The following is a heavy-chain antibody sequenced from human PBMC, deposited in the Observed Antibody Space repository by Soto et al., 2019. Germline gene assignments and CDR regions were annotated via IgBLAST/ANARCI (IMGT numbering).Heavy chain of an antibody. CDR3: ARDRYFWSGSSYYYGMDV. CDR1: GFTFSSYG. D-gene: IGHD3-3*01. V-gene: IGHV3-33*01. CDR2: IWYDGSNK. Sequence: GGSLRLSCAASGFTFSSYGMHWVRQAPCKGLEWVAVIWYDGSNKYYADSVKGRFTISRDNSKNTLYLQMNSLRAEDTAVYYCARDRYFWSGSSYYYGMDVWGQGTTVTVSS. J-gene: IGHJ6*02.